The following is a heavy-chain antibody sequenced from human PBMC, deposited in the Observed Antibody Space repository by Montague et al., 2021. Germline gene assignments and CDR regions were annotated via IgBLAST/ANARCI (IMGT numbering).Heavy chain of an antibody. Sequence: SETLSLTCALSGGSFSSYYLNWIRQPPGKGLEWIGEISHSGDTEYNPSLKSRISLSVDTTKNQFSLNLTSLTAADTAVYYCARGSDRVFDYVRATHRYARFDNWGQGMLVTVSA. CDR1: GGSFSSYY. D-gene: IGHD3-16*02. CDR2: ISHSGDT. V-gene: IGHV4-34*01. CDR3: ARGSDRVFDYVRATHRYARFDN. J-gene: IGHJ4*02.